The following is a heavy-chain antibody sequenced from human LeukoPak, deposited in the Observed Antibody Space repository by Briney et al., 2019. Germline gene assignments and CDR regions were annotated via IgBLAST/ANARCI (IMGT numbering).Heavy chain of an antibody. CDR2: MSYDGSNE. Sequence: GGSLRLSCAASGFTFSSYVMHWVRQAPGKGLEWVAIMSYDGSNEYYADSVKGRFTISRDNSKNTLYLQMNSLRAEDTAVYYCAKSGYNRFDYWGQGTLVTVSS. CDR3: AKSGYNRFDY. CDR1: GFTFSSYV. J-gene: IGHJ4*02. V-gene: IGHV3-30*04. D-gene: IGHD5-24*01.